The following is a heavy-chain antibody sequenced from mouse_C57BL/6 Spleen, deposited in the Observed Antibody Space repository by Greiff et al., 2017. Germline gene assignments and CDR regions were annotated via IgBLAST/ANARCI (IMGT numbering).Heavy chain of an antibody. CDR3: ARWEDYGSKGAMDY. J-gene: IGHJ4*01. CDR1: GYTFTSYW. Sequence: QVQLQQPGAELVKPGASVTMSCKASGYTFTSYWITWVKQRPGQGLEWIGDIYPGSGSTNYNEKFKSKATLTVDTSSSTAYMQLSSLTSEDSAVYYGARWEDYGSKGAMDYWGQGTSVTVSA. D-gene: IGHD1-1*01. V-gene: IGHV1-55*01. CDR2: IYPGSGST.